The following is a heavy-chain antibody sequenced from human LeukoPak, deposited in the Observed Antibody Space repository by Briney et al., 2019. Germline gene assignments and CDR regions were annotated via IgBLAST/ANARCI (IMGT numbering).Heavy chain of an antibody. D-gene: IGHD3-22*01. J-gene: IGHJ4*02. Sequence: PGGSLRLSCAASGFTFGSYEMNWVRQAPGKGLEWVSYISSSGSTIYYADSVKGRFTISRDNAKNSLYLQMNSLRAEDTAVYYCARDGYDSSGQLDLDYWGQGTLVTVSS. CDR1: GFTFGSYE. CDR3: ARDGYDSSGQLDLDY. CDR2: ISSSGSTI. V-gene: IGHV3-48*03.